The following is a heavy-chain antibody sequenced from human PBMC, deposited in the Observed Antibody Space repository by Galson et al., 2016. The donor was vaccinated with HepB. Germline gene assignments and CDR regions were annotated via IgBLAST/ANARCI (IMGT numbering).Heavy chain of an antibody. Sequence: PALVKPTQTLTLTCTFSGFSLTNGGVGVGWIRQPPGKALEWLALIYWDDDKRYSPSLKNRLTITKDTSKNQVVLVMANMDPVDTGTYYCACSLGTAIFDYWGQGTLVTVSS. CDR1: GFSLTNGGVG. J-gene: IGHJ4*02. D-gene: IGHD1-7*01. V-gene: IGHV2-5*02. CDR3: ACSLGTAIFDY. CDR2: IYWDDDK.